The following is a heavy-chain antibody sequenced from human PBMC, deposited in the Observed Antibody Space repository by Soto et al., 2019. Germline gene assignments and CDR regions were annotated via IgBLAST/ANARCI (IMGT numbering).Heavy chain of an antibody. V-gene: IGHV3-7*03. Sequence: GGSLRLSCAASGFTFSSYWMSWVRQAPGKGLEWVANIKQDGSEKYYVDSVKGRFTISRDNAKNSLYLQMNSLRAEDTAVYYCARGGFESSGWYCPDYWGQGTLVTVSS. D-gene: IGHD6-19*01. J-gene: IGHJ4*02. CDR1: GFTFSSYW. CDR2: IKQDGSEK. CDR3: ARGGFESSGWYCPDY.